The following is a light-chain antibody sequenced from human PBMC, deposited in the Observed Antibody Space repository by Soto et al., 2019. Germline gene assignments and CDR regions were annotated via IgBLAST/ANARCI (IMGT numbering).Light chain of an antibody. Sequence: QSVLTQPASVSGSPGQSITISCTGTSSDVGGNSYVSWYQQHPGDAPNLMIYHVTNRPSGVFDRFSGSKSGNTASLTISGLQAEGEADYYCSSYTSSTVYIFGTGTKVTVL. J-gene: IGLJ1*01. CDR3: SSYTSSTVYI. CDR2: HVT. CDR1: SSDVGGNSY. V-gene: IGLV2-14*03.